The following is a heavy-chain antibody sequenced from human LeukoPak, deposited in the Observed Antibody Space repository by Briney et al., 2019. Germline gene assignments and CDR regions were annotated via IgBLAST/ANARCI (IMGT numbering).Heavy chain of an antibody. V-gene: IGHV3-23*01. J-gene: IGHJ3*02. CDR1: GLTFSSYA. CDR3: AKDRLFLDAFDI. CDR2: ISGSGGST. Sequence: GGSLRLSCAASGLTFSSYAMSWVRQAPGKGLEWVSAISGSGGSTYYADSVKGRFTISRDNSKNTLYLQMNSLRAEDTAVYYCAKDRLFLDAFDIWGQGTMVTVSS. D-gene: IGHD2-21*02.